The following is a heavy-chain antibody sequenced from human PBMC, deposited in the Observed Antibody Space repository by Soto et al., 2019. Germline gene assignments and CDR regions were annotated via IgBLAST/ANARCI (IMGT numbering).Heavy chain of an antibody. J-gene: IGHJ2*01. V-gene: IGHV1-18*01. CDR1: GYTFTSYG. D-gene: IGHD6-13*01. CDR3: ARDAGYSSSWYENFDL. Sequence: ASVKVSWKASGYTFTSYGISWVRQAPGQGLEWMGWISAYNGNTNYAQKLQARVTMTTDTSTSTAYMELRSLRSDDTAVYYCARDAGYSSSWYENFDLWGRGTLVSGSS. CDR2: ISAYNGNT.